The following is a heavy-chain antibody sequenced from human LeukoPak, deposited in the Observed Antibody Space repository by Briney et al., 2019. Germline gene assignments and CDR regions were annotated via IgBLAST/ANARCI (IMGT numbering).Heavy chain of an antibody. Sequence: GGSLRLSCAAPEFSFSNYAMTWVRQAPGKGLEWVSSIIGSGGSTYYADSVKGRFTISRDNSKNTLYLQMSSLRAEDTAVYYCAKSLAAAGRMYFDYWGQGTLVTVSS. CDR1: EFSFSNYA. CDR2: IIGSGGST. V-gene: IGHV3-23*01. D-gene: IGHD6-13*01. J-gene: IGHJ4*02. CDR3: AKSLAAAGRMYFDY.